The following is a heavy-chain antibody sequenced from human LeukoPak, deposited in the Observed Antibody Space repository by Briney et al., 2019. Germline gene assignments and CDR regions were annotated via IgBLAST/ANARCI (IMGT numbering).Heavy chain of an antibody. V-gene: IGHV3-7*04. CDR2: IKQDGSEK. D-gene: IGHD6-19*01. Sequence: GGSLRLSCAASELTFSTYWMSWVRQAPGKGLEWVANIKQDGSEKYYVDSVKGRFTISRDNAKNSLYLQMNSLRVEDTAVYYCARAWSYSTGWYNYWGQGTLVTVSS. CDR3: ARAWSYSTGWYNY. CDR1: ELTFSTYW. J-gene: IGHJ4*02.